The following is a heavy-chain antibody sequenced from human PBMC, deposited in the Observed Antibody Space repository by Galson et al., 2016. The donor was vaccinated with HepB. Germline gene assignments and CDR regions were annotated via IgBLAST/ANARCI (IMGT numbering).Heavy chain of an antibody. CDR3: ATWGFITFRGAKASDAFDI. D-gene: IGHD3-16*01. J-gene: IGHJ3*02. Sequence: QSGAEVKKPGESLRISCKASGYRFTSYWISWVRQMPGKGLEWMGRIDPSDSYINYSPSFHGHVSISADKSISTAYLQWTSLKASGTAMYYCATWGFITFRGAKASDAFDIWGQGTMVTVSS. CDR2: IDPSDSYI. V-gene: IGHV5-10-1*01. CDR1: GYRFTSYW.